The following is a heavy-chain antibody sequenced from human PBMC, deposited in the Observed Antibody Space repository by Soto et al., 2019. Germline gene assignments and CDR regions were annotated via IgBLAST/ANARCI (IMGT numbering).Heavy chain of an antibody. CDR2: INAGNGNT. D-gene: IGHD3-3*02. V-gene: IGHV1-3*01. Sequence: ASVKVSCKASGYTFTSYAMHWVRQAPGQRLEWMGWINAGNGNTKYSQKFQGRVTITRDTSASTAYMELSSLRSEDTAVYFCASSHFNSYYYYGMDVWGQGTTVTVSS. J-gene: IGHJ6*02. CDR1: GYTFTSYA. CDR3: ASSHFNSYYYYGMDV.